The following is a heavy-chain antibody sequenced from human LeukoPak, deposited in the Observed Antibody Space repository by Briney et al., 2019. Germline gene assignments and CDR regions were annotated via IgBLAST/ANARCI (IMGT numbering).Heavy chain of an antibody. CDR2: IKSNSAGGTT. CDR1: GFTFSSYA. D-gene: IGHD6-13*01. V-gene: IGHV3-15*01. Sequence: PGGSLRLSCAASGFTFSSYAMSWVRQAPGKGLEWVGRIKSNSAGGTTDYASPVKGRFIISRDDSKTTVYLQMNSLKTEDTAVYYCSTDAGYDSRWYNYWGQGTLVTVSS. J-gene: IGHJ4*02. CDR3: STDAGYDSRWYNY.